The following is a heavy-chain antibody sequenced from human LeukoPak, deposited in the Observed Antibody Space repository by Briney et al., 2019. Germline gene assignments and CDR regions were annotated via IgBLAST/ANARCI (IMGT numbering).Heavy chain of an antibody. CDR1: GFTFSSYS. Sequence: GGSLRLSCAASGFTFSSYSMNWVRQAPGKGLEWVSSISSSSSYIYYADSVKGRFTISRDNAKNSLYLQMNSLRAEDTAVYYCASLDVEPAADYWGQGTLVTVSS. J-gene: IGHJ4*02. CDR2: ISSSSSYI. CDR3: ASLDVEPAADY. V-gene: IGHV3-21*01. D-gene: IGHD2-2*01.